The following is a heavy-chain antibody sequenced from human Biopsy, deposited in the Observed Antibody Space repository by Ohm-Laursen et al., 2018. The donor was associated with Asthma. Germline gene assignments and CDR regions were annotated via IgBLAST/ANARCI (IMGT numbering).Heavy chain of an antibody. Sequence: TLSLTCAASGFTFDDYAMHWVRQAPGKGLEWVSGISWNSGSIGYADSVKDRFTISRDNAKNSLYLQMNSLRAEDTALYYCAKGEWELLEANFDYWGQGTLVAVSS. V-gene: IGHV3-9*01. CDR3: AKGEWELLEANFDY. CDR2: ISWNSGSI. J-gene: IGHJ4*02. CDR1: GFTFDDYA. D-gene: IGHD1-26*01.